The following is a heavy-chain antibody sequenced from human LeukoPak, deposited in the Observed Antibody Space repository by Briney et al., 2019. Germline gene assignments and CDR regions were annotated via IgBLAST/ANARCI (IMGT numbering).Heavy chain of an antibody. CDR3: ARVYSSSWYGAFLYY. CDR2: IRNKANSHTT. J-gene: IGHJ4*02. V-gene: IGHV3-72*01. CDR1: GFTFSDHY. D-gene: IGHD6-13*01. Sequence: GGSLTLSCAASGFTFSDHYMEWVRQAPGKGMEWVGRIRNKANSHTTEYAASVKGRFTISRDDSKNALYLQMNSLKAEDTAVYYCARVYSSSWYGAFLYYWGQGTLVTVSS.